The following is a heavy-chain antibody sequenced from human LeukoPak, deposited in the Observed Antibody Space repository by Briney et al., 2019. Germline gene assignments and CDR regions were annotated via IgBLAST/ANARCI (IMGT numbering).Heavy chain of an antibody. CDR2: ISHSGST. V-gene: IGHV4-34*01. CDR1: GGSFSGYY. Sequence: SETLSLTCAVYGGSFSGYYWSWIRQPPGKGLEWIGEISHSGSTNYNPSLKSRVTISVDTSKNQFSLKLSSVTAADTAVYFCARGGSRIVVVVAARKPHYFDYWGQGTLVTVSS. J-gene: IGHJ4*02. CDR3: ARGGSRIVVVVAARKPHYFDY. D-gene: IGHD2-15*01.